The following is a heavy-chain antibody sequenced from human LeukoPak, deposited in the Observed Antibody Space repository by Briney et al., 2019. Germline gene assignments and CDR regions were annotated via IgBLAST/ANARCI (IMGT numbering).Heavy chain of an antibody. D-gene: IGHD3-3*01. V-gene: IGHV4-30-2*01. CDR2: IYHSGST. CDR1: GGSISSGGYS. CDR3: ARGGPRDYDFWSGYYNNWFDP. Sequence: ASETLSLTSAVSGGSISSGGYSWSWIRQPPGKGLEWIGYIYHSGSTYYNPSLKSRVTISVDRSKNQFSLKLSSVTAADTAVYYCARGGPRDYDFWSGYYNNWFDPWGQGTLVTVSS. J-gene: IGHJ5*02.